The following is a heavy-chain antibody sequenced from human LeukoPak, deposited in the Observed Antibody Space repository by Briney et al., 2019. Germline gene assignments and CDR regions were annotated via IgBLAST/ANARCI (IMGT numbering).Heavy chain of an antibody. D-gene: IGHD3-10*01. Sequence: GGSLRLSCAASGFTFSSYSMNWVRQAPGKGLEWVSSISRSSSYIYYADSVKGRFTISRDNAKNSLYLQMNSLRAEDTAVYYCARVISYGSGSYPLFDYWGQGTLVTVSS. CDR2: ISRSSSYI. CDR3: ARVISYGSGSYPLFDY. J-gene: IGHJ4*02. V-gene: IGHV3-21*01. CDR1: GFTFSSYS.